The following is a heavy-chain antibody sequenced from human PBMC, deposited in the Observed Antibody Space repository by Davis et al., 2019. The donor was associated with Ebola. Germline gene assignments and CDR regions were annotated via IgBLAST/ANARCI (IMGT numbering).Heavy chain of an antibody. D-gene: IGHD2-2*01. V-gene: IGHV4-34*01. CDR2: INHSGST. CDR3: ATSQDCSSTSCDNWFDP. J-gene: IGHJ5*02. Sequence: MPSETLSLTCAAYGGSFSGYYWSWIRQPPGKGLEWIGEINHSGSTNYNPSLKSRVTISVDTSKNQFSLKLTSVTAADTAVYYCATSQDCSSTSCDNWFDPWGKGTLVTVSS. CDR1: GGSFSGYY.